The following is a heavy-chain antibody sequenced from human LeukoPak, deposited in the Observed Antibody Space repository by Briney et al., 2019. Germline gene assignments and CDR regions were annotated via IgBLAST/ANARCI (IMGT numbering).Heavy chain of an antibody. Sequence: GGSLRLSCAASGFTFSDPATTWVRQAPGKGLEWVSLINFSGGNTYYADSVKGRFTISRDNSKDTLYLQMNSLRAEDTAIYYCVRDIELSTWGLGTMVTVSS. V-gene: IGHV3-23*01. CDR2: INFSGGNT. J-gene: IGHJ3*01. D-gene: IGHD3-16*02. CDR3: VRDIELST. CDR1: GFTFSDPA.